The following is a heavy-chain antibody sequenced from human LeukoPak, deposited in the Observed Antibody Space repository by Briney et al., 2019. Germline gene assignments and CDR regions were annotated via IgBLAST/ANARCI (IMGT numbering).Heavy chain of an antibody. Sequence: GGSLRLSCAASGFSLSTFWMHWVRQAPGKGLVWVSRIDYDGTTTTYADSVKGRFTISRDDAKNTLYLQMNSLRAEDTAVYYCTHLGWFDPWGQGTLVTVSS. CDR2: IDYDGTTT. CDR1: GFSLSTFW. J-gene: IGHJ5*02. CDR3: THLGWFDP. V-gene: IGHV3-74*01.